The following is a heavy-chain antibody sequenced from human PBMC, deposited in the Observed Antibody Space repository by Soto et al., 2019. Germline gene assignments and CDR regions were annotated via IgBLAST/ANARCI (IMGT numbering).Heavy chain of an antibody. CDR1: GFTFSSYG. CDR2: ISYDGSNK. V-gene: IGHV3-30*18. CDR3: AKDYGDYDYYYGMDV. D-gene: IGHD4-17*01. Sequence: VGSLRLSCAASGFTFSSYGMHWVRQAPGKGLEWVAVISYDGSNKYYADSVKGRFTISRDNSKNTLYLQMNSLRAEDTAVYYCAKDYGDYDYYYGMDVWGQGTTVTVSS. J-gene: IGHJ6*02.